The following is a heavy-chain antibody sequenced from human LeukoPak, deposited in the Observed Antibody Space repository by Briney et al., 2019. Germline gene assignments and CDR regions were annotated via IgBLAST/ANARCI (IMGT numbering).Heavy chain of an antibody. CDR2: ISERSSYI. CDR3: ARSTRRQNDAFDI. Sequence: VGSLRLSCAASGFTFSSYSVNWVRQAPGKGLEWVSSISERSSYIYYADSIKGRFTISRDNAKNSLYLQMNSLRAEDTAVYYCARSTRRQNDAFDIWGQGTVVTVSS. V-gene: IGHV3-21*01. CDR1: GFTFSSYS. J-gene: IGHJ3*02.